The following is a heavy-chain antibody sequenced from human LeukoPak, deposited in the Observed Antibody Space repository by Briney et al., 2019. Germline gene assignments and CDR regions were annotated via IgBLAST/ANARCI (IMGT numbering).Heavy chain of an antibody. CDR3: ARRDGYNSCYFDY. Sequence: SETLSLTCTVSGGSISSYYWSWIRQPPGKGLEWIGYIYYSGSTKYNPSLKSRVTISVDTSKNQFSLKLGSVTAADTAVYYCARRDGYNSCYFDYWGQGTLVTVSS. D-gene: IGHD5-24*01. CDR2: IYYSGST. CDR1: GGSISSYY. V-gene: IGHV4-59*12. J-gene: IGHJ4*02.